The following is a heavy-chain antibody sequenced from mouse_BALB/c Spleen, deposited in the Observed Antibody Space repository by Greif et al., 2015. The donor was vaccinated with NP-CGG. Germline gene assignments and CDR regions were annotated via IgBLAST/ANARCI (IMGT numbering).Heavy chain of an antibody. V-gene: IGHV1-7*01. D-gene: IGHD1-1*01. CDR1: GYTFTSYW. Sequence: VQLQQSGAELAKPGASVKMSRKASGYTFTSYWMHWVKQRPGQGLEWIGYINPSTGYTEYNQKFKDKATLTADKSSSTAYMQLSSLTSEDSAVYYCARKGTTVVDYFDYWGQGTTLTVSS. CDR3: ARKGTTVVDYFDY. CDR2: INPSTGYT. J-gene: IGHJ2*01.